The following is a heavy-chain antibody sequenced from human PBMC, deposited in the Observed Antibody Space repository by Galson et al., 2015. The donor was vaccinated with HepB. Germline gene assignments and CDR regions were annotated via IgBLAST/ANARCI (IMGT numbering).Heavy chain of an antibody. CDR2: ISTNGATT. V-gene: IGHV3-23*01. Sequence: SLRLSCAASGLTLSNYTMSWVRQSPGRGLQWVSYISTNGATTSYADSVKGRFAVSRDNSKNTLSLQMDRLRVDDTAIYYCASGGWSKFDSWGQGTLVTVSS. CDR3: ASGGWSKFDS. CDR1: GLTLSNYT. J-gene: IGHJ4*02. D-gene: IGHD6-19*01.